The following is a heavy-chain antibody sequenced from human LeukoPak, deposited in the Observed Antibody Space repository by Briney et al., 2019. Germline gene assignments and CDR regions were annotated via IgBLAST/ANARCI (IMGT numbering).Heavy chain of an antibody. J-gene: IGHJ4*02. V-gene: IGHV3-74*01. CDR2: INGDGSIT. CDR1: GFTFSTSW. CDR3: RYGSSSGDY. D-gene: IGHD6-6*01. Sequence: GGSLRLSCAASGFTFSTSWMNWVRQAPGKGPVWVSRINGDGSITAYADSVKGRFTISRDNAKNALSLQMNSLRAEDTAVYYCRYGSSSGDYWGQGTLVTVSS.